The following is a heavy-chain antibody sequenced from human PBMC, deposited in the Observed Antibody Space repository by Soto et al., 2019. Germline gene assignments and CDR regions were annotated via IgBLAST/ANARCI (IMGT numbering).Heavy chain of an antibody. D-gene: IGHD2-15*01. CDR3: ARDLGSRDLDY. V-gene: IGHV4-31*03. J-gene: IGHJ4*02. Sequence: SETLSLTCTVSGGYISSGGYYWSWIRQHPGKGLEWIGYIYYSGSTYYNPSLKSRVTISVDTSKNQFSLKLSSVTAADTAVYYGARDLGSRDLDYLGQGTLVTVSS. CDR1: GGYISSGGYY. CDR2: IYYSGST.